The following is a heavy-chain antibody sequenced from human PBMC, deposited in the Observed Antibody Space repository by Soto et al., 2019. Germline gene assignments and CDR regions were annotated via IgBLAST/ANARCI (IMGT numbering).Heavy chain of an antibody. CDR3: ARRHYYDSSGYADALDI. CDR2: TYHSGRT. D-gene: IGHD3-22*01. V-gene: IGHV4-30-4*01. J-gene: IGHJ3*02. CDR1: GDSISSGDYY. Sequence: QVHLQESGPGLVEPSQTLSLTCTVSGDSISSGDYYWRWIRQSPDKGRECIGYTYHSGRTYYKPSLKRRVTISADTSKNQFSLKLISVTAADTAVYYCARRHYYDSSGYADALDIWGQGTSVTVSS.